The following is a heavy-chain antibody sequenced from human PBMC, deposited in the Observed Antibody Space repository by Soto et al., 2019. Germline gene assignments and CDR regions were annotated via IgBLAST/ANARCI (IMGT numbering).Heavy chain of an antibody. D-gene: IGHD1-1*01. CDR1: GFTFDTDG. CDR2: ISYEGSNK. J-gene: IGHJ6*02. CDR3: ARVNPGNNLYYFNGLDV. Sequence: PVGSLRLSCAASGFTFDTDGIHWVRQAPGKGLEWVALISYEGSNKYYSDSVKGRFTISRDNSKSTLFLHMNSLRVEDTGVYYCARVNPGNNLYYFNGLDVWGQGTSVTVSS. V-gene: IGHV3-30-3*01.